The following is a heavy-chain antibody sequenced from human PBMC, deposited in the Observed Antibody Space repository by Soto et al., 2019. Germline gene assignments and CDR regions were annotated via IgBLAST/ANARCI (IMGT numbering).Heavy chain of an antibody. CDR2: INHSGST. J-gene: IGHJ5*02. D-gene: IGHD4-4*01. Sequence: SETVSLTCAVYGGSFIGYYWSWIRQPPGKGLEWIGEINHSGSTNYNPSLKSRVTISVDTSKNQFSLKLSSVTAADTAVYYCARGRTYYSKEATWFDPWGQGTLVTVSS. CDR3: ARGRTYYSKEATWFDP. V-gene: IGHV4-34*01. CDR1: GGSFIGYY.